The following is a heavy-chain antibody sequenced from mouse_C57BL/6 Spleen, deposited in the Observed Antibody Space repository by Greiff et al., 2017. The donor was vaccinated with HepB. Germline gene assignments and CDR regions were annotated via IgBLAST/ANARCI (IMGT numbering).Heavy chain of an antibody. D-gene: IGHD2-4*01. J-gene: IGHJ2*01. V-gene: IGHV5-17*01. CDR1: GFTFSDYG. CDR2: ISSGSSTI. CDR3: ARSYYDYDGGTYYFDY. Sequence: EVKLMESGGGLVKPGGSLKLSCAASGFTFSDYGMHWVRQAPEKGLEWVAYISSGSSTIYYADTVKGRFTISRDNAKNTLFLQMTSLRSEDTAMYYCARSYYDYDGGTYYFDYWGQGTTLTVSS.